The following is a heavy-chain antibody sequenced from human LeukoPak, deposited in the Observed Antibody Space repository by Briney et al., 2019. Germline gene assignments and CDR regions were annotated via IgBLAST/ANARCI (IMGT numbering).Heavy chain of an antibody. D-gene: IGHD3-22*01. J-gene: IGHJ4*02. Sequence: SETLSLTCTVSGGSISSGGYYWSWIRQHPGKGLEWIGYIYYSGSTYYNPSLKSRVTISVDTSKNQFSLKLSSVTAADTAVYYCARELLFDDYYDTGFDYWGQGTLVTVSS. CDR2: IYYSGST. V-gene: IGHV4-31*03. CDR1: GGSISSGGYY. CDR3: ARELLFDDYYDTGFDY.